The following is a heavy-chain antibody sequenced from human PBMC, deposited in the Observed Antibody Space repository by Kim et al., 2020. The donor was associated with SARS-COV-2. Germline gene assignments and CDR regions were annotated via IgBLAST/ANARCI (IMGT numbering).Heavy chain of an antibody. CDR3: ARVRGNYYGSGSANYFDY. D-gene: IGHD3-10*01. V-gene: IGHV3-20*01. Sequence: VKGRFTISRDNAKNSLYLQMNSLRAEDTALYHCARVRGNYYGSGSANYFDYWGQGTLVTVSS. J-gene: IGHJ4*02.